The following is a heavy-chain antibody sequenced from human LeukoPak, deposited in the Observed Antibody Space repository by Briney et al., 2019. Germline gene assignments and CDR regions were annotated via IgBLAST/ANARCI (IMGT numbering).Heavy chain of an antibody. CDR2: IKHDGSEK. D-gene: IGHD6-19*01. CDR3: ARDKGSLEYSSGWYFAHRSAGFGYYFDY. V-gene: IGHV3-7*03. Sequence: GGSLRLSCAASGFTFSTSWMTWVRQAPGKGLEFVANIKHDGSEKYYVDSVKGRFTISRDNAKNSLYLQMNSLRAEDTALYYCARDKGSLEYSSGWYFAHRSAGFGYYFDYWGQGTLVTVSS. J-gene: IGHJ4*02. CDR1: GFTFSTSW.